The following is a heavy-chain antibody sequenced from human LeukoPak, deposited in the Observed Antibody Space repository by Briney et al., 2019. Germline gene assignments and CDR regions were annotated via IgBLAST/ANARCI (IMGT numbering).Heavy chain of an antibody. CDR2: ISYSGST. CDR3: ARDVRAFDY. V-gene: IGHV4-59*01. J-gene: IGHJ4*02. Sequence: SETLSLTCTVSSGSISTYYWSWIRQPPGKGLEWTGFISYSGSTDYNPSLKSRVTISVDTSKNQFSLKLSSVTAADTAVYYCARDVRAFDYWGQGTLVTVSS. CDR1: SGSISTYY. D-gene: IGHD3-10*02.